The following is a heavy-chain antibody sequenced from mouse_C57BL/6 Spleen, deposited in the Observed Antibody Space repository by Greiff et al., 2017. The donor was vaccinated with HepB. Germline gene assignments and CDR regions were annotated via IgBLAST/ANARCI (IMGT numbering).Heavy chain of an antibody. CDR3: ARRRFITTVVEDY. D-gene: IGHD1-1*01. CDR2: IYPGDGDT. J-gene: IGHJ2*01. V-gene: IGHV1-82*01. Sequence: QVQLKESGPELVKPGASVKISCKASGYAFSSSWMNWVKQRPGKGLEWIGRIYPGDGDTNYNGKFKGKATLTADKSSSTAYMQLSSLTSEDSAVYCCARRRFITTVVEDYWGQGTTLTVSS. CDR1: GYAFSSSW.